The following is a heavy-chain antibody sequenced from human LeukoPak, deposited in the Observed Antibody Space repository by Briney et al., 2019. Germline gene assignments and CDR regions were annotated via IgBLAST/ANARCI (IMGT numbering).Heavy chain of an antibody. D-gene: IGHD5-18*01. V-gene: IGHV4-30-2*01. CDR1: GGSISSGGYY. CDR2: IYHSGST. Sequence: SETLSLTCTVSGGSISSGGYYWSWIRQPPGKGLEWIGYIYHSGSTYYNPSLKSRVTISVDRSKNQFSLKLSSVTAADTAVYYCARDPRGTAMVTTPYWGQGTLVTVSS. J-gene: IGHJ4*02. CDR3: ARDPRGTAMVTTPY.